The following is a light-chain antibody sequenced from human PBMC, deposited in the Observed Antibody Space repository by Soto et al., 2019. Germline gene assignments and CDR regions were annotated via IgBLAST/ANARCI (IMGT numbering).Light chain of an antibody. CDR3: QSYATGLSVLYV. CDR1: SSNIAAGYD. V-gene: IGLV1-40*01. Sequence: QSVLTQPPSVSGAPGQRVTISCTGSSSNIAAGYDVHWYQQLPGTAPKLLIYGNNNRPSGVPDRFSGSKSGTSASLAVTGLQAEDEADYYCQSYATGLSVLYVFGTGTKLTVL. CDR2: GNN. J-gene: IGLJ1*01.